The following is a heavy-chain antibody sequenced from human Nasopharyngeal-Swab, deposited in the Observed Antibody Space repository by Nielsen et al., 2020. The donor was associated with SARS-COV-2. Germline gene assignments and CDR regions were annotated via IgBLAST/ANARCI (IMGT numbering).Heavy chain of an antibody. J-gene: IGHJ1*01. CDR1: GYSISSGYY. CDR3: AVGYCSSSNCYREYFQH. Sequence: GSLRLSCSVSGYSISSGYYWAWLRQSPEKGLEWVATVYQSGETYYNPSLRSRVTISVDTSKSQFSLKLSSVTAADTAIYYCAVGYCSSSNCYREYFQHWGKGTLVTVSS. V-gene: IGHV4-38-2*01. CDR2: VYQSGET. D-gene: IGHD2-2*01.